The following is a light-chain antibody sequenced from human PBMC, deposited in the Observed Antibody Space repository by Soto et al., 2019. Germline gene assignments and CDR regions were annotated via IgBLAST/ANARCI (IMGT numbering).Light chain of an antibody. V-gene: IGKV1-27*01. CDR3: QRYDSVPRT. CDR1: QGIKNF. Sequence: DIRMTQSPPSLSASVGDKVTITCRASQGIKNFLAWYHQKPGDIPKLLMYDAPTLQSGASSRFSGSGSGTVFTLTINSLQPEDVGSYYCQRYDSVPRTFGQGTKVEVK. CDR2: DAP. J-gene: IGKJ1*01.